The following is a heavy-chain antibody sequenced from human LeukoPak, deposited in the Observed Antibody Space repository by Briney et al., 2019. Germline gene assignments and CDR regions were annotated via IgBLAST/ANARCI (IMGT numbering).Heavy chain of an antibody. D-gene: IGHD5-24*01. CDR3: ARLQKRDSRDY. CDR2: IKEDGSEK. V-gene: IGHV3-7*02. Sequence: GGSLRLSCAATGFTFSNYWMSWVRQAPGKGLEWVANIKEDGSEKYHVDSVKGRFTVSRDNAKNSLYLQMNSLRAEDTAVYYCARLQKRDSRDYWGQGTLVTVSS. J-gene: IGHJ4*02. CDR1: GFTFSNYW.